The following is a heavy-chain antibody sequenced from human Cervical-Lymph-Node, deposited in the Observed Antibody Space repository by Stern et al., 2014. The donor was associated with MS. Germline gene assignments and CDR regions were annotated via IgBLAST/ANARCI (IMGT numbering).Heavy chain of an antibody. CDR3: ARDSSGWYPATAHPY. Sequence: VQLVESGGGLVQPGGSLRLSCAASGFTFSSYWMSWVRQAPGKGLEWVANIKQDGSEKYYVDSVKGRFTISRDNAKNSLYLQMNSLRAEDTAVYYCARDSSGWYPATAHPYWGQGTLVTVSS. J-gene: IGHJ4*02. CDR1: GFTFSSYW. CDR2: IKQDGSEK. V-gene: IGHV3-7*01. D-gene: IGHD6-19*01.